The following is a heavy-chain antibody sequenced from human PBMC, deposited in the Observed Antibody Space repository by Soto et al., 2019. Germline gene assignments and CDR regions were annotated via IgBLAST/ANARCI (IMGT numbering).Heavy chain of an antibody. CDR3: ARGSSGWYASMDY. Sequence: QVQLVQSGAEMKKPGASVKVSCKASGYTFTSYYMHWVRQAPGQGLEWMGIINPSGGSTSYAQKFPGRITMTTDTSTSTVYMKLSSLRFEDTAVYYCARGSSGWYASMDYWGQGTLVTVSS. J-gene: IGHJ4*02. V-gene: IGHV1-46*01. CDR2: INPSGGST. CDR1: GYTFTSYY. D-gene: IGHD6-19*01.